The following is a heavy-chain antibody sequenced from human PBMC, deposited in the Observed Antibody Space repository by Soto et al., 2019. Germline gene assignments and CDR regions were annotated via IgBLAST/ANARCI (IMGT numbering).Heavy chain of an antibody. J-gene: IGHJ4*02. V-gene: IGHV1-46*01. CDR2: INPNGAT. Sequence: HWARQATGQGREWMGIINPNGATSYAQKFLDRIDMTSDMFTDTVYMDLSSLGSEDTAVYFCAREGRMGTFDYWGQGALVTVS. CDR3: AREGRMGTFDY. D-gene: IGHD1-1*01.